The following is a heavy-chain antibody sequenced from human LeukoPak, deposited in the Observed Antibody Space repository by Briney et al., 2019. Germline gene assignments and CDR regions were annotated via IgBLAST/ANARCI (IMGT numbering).Heavy chain of an antibody. D-gene: IGHD1-14*01. CDR1: GFTFSSYW. CDR3: ARTLRLGTPRAFDI. V-gene: IGHV3-7*05. CDR2: IHEDGSDK. Sequence: PGGSLRLSCVVSGFTFSSYWMNWVRQAPGKGLEWVANIHEDGSDKYYVDSVKGRFTISRDNAKNSLYLQMNSLRAEDTALYYRARTLRLGTPRAFDIWGRGTMVTVSS. J-gene: IGHJ3*02.